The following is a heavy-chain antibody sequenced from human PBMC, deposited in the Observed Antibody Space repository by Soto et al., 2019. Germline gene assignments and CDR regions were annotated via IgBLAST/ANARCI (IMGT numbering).Heavy chain of an antibody. CDR2: IYYSGST. Sequence: SETLSLTCTVSGGSISSGDYYWSWIRQPPGKGLEWIGYIYYSGSTYYNPSLKSRVTIAIGTSKNQFSLKLSAVTAADTAVYYCARYGDYVLQRSYYVMDVWGQRTTVTVSS. D-gene: IGHD4-17*01. CDR3: ARYGDYVLQRSYYVMDV. CDR1: GGSISSGDYY. V-gene: IGHV4-30-4*01. J-gene: IGHJ6*02.